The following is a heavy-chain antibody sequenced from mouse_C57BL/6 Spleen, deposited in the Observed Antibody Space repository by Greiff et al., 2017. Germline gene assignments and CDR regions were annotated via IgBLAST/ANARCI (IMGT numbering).Heavy chain of an antibody. D-gene: IGHD1-1*01. Sequence: QVRLQQPGAELVRPGTSVKLSCKASGYTFTSYWMHWVKQRPGQGLEWIGVIDPSDSYTNYNQKFKGKATLTVDTSSSTAYMQLSSLTSEDSAVYYCARNYGSSSYAMDYWGQGTSVTVSS. V-gene: IGHV1-59*01. CDR3: ARNYGSSSYAMDY. CDR2: IDPSDSYT. J-gene: IGHJ4*01. CDR1: GYTFTSYW.